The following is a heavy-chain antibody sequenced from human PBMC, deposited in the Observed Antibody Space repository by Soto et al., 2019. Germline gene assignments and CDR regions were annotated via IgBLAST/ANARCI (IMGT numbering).Heavy chain of an antibody. CDR3: AKADLLGYCTGGSCYSLDY. CDR1: GYTFTGYY. Sequence: GASVKVSCKASGYTFTGYYMHWVRQAPGQGLEWMGWINPNSGGTNYAQKFQGWVTMTRDTSISTAYMELSRLRSDDTAVYYCAKADLLGYCTGGSCYSLDYWGQGTLVTVSS. J-gene: IGHJ4*02. V-gene: IGHV1-2*04. D-gene: IGHD2-15*01. CDR2: INPNSGGT.